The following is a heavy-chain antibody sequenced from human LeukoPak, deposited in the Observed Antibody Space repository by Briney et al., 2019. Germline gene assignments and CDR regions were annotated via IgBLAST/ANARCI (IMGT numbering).Heavy chain of an antibody. Sequence: SETLSLTCTVSGGSISSSSYYWGWIRQPPGKGLEWIGSIYYSGSTYYNPSLKSRVTISVDTSKDQFSLKLSSVTAADTAVYYCARVVPAALWIFVGRYNWFDPWGQGTLVTVSS. CDR2: IYYSGST. J-gene: IGHJ5*02. D-gene: IGHD2-2*01. V-gene: IGHV4-39*01. CDR3: ARVVPAALWIFVGRYNWFDP. CDR1: GGSISSSSYY.